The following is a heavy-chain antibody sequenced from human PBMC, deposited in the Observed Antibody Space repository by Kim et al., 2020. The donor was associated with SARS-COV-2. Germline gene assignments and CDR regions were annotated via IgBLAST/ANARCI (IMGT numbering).Heavy chain of an antibody. CDR2: IYYSGST. D-gene: IGHD6-19*01. CDR1: AGSITSGYYY. V-gene: IGHV4-39*07. J-gene: IGHJ4*02. Sequence: SETLSLTCTVSAGSITSGYYYWGWIRQPPGKGLEWIGSIYYSGSTYYNPSLKSRVTISLDMSKNHFSLQLSSVTAADTAVYYCARGGSAHDCWGQGTLVTVSS. CDR3: ARGGSAHDC.